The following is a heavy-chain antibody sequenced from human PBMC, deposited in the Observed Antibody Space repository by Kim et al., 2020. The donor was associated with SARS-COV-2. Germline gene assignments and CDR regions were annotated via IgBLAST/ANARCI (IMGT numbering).Heavy chain of an antibody. CDR2: IYYSGST. CDR1: GGSISSYY. J-gene: IGHJ6*02. V-gene: IGHV4-59*01. Sequence: SETLSLTCTVSGGSISSYYWSWIRQPPGKGLEWIGYIYYSGSTNYNPSLKSRVTISVDTSKNQFSLKLSSVTAADTAVYYCARDPGSHPSHYYYYGMDVWGQGTTVTVSS. CDR3: ARDPGSHPSHYYYYGMDV.